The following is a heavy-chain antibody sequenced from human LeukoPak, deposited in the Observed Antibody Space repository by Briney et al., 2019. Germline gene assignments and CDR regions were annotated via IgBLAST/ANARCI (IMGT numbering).Heavy chain of an antibody. CDR1: GYTFTGYY. CDR3: ATAKTSGYDIGAFDI. D-gene: IGHD3-22*01. V-gene: IGHV1-24*01. J-gene: IGHJ3*02. CDR2: FDPEDGET. Sequence: GASVKVSCKASGYTFTGYYMHWVRQAPGKGLEWMGGFDPEDGETIYAQKFQGRVTMTEDTSTDTAYMELSSLRSEDTAVYYCATAKTSGYDIGAFDIWGQGTMVTVSS.